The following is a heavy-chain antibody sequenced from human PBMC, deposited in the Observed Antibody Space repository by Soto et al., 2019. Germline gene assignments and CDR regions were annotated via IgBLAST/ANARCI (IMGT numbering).Heavy chain of an antibody. Sequence: ASVKVSCKASGYTFSDYYMHWVRQAPGQGLEWMGWINPNSGGTNYAQKFQGRVTMTSDTSITTAYMELTSLTSDDTAMYYCARSSSGWSDYWGQRTLVTVCS. CDR1: GYTFSDYY. CDR3: ARSSSGWSDY. V-gene: IGHV1-2*02. D-gene: IGHD6-19*01. J-gene: IGHJ4*02. CDR2: INPNSGGT.